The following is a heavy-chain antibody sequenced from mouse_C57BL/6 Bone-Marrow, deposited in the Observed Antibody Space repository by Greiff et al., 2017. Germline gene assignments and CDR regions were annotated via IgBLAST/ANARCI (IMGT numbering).Heavy chain of an antibody. CDR2: ISNGGGST. Sequence: EVKLMESGGGLVQPGGSLKLSCAASGFTFSDYYMYWVRQTPEKRLEWVAYISNGGGSTYYPDTVKGRFTISRDNAKNTLYLQMSRLKSEDTAMYYCASRGGVLEEFYYAMDYWGQGTSVTVSS. D-gene: IGHD2-14*01. V-gene: IGHV5-12*01. CDR3: ASRGGVLEEFYYAMDY. J-gene: IGHJ4*01. CDR1: GFTFSDYY.